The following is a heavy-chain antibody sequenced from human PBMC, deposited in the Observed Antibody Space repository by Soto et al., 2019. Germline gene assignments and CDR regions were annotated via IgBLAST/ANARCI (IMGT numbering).Heavy chain of an antibody. CDR1: GYTFSTHA. D-gene: IGHD1-1*01. CDR2: INGGTGQT. V-gene: IGHV1-3*01. CDR3: ARGKGMEENYYYYGLDI. Sequence: ASVKVSCKASGYTFSTHAMHLVRQAPGQSLEWMGWINGGTGQTKHSHRFQDRISITRDTSASTAYMELSSLRSEDTAVYYCARGKGMEENYYYYGLDIWGQGTTVTVSS. J-gene: IGHJ6*02.